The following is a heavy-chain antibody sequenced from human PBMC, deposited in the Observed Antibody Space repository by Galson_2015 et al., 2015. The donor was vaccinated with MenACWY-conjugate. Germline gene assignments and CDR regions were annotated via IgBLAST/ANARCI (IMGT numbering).Heavy chain of an antibody. J-gene: IGHJ3*02. CDR1: GFTFSNAW. V-gene: IGHV3-21*04. Sequence: SLRLSCAASGFTFSNAWMSWVRQAPGKGLEWVSSISSSSSYIYYADSVKGRFTISRDNSKNTLYLQMNSLRAEDTAVYYCAKDLGSYDSSGSDAFDIWGQGTMVTVSS. CDR2: ISSSSSYI. D-gene: IGHD3-22*01. CDR3: AKDLGSYDSSGSDAFDI.